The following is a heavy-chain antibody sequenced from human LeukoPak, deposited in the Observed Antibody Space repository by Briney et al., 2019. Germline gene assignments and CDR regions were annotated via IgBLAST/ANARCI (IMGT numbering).Heavy chain of an antibody. J-gene: IGHJ4*02. V-gene: IGHV3-11*01. D-gene: IGHD1-26*01. CDR2: IRTRSNPI. CDR1: GFSFSDLY. Sequence: GGSLRLSCAASGFSFSDLYMSWIRQAPGMGLGWISYIRTRSNPIYYADSVKGRFTISRDDAKNSLYLQMNSLRDEDTAVYFCAREARGCGRDFDYWGQGILVTVSS. CDR3: AREARGCGRDFDY.